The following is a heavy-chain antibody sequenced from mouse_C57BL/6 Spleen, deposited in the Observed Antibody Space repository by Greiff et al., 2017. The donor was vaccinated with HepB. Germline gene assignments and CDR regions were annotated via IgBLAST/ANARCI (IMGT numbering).Heavy chain of an antibody. V-gene: IGHV1-61*01. CDR3: ARTRNYDGRGDY. CDR2: IYPSDSET. D-gene: IGHD2-4*01. CDR1: GYTFTSYW. Sequence: QVQLQQPGAELVRPGSSVKLSCKASGYTFTSYWTDWVKQRPGQGLEWIGNIYPSDSETHYNQKFKDKATLTVDKSSSTAYMQLSSLTSEDSAVNYCARTRNYDGRGDYWGQGTSVTVSS. J-gene: IGHJ4*01.